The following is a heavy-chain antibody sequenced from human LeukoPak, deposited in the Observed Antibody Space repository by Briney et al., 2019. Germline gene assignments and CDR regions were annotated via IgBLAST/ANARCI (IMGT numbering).Heavy chain of an antibody. CDR2: INSDGSST. J-gene: IGHJ6*03. Sequence: PGGSLRLSCAASGFTFSSYWMHWVRQAPGKGLVWVSRINSDGSSTSYADSVKGRFTISRDNAKNTLYLQMNSLRAEDTAVYYCARDRYQLLFPFYYYYMDVWGKGTTVTVSS. V-gene: IGHV3-74*01. CDR3: ARDRYQLLFPFYYYYMDV. D-gene: IGHD2-2*01. CDR1: GFTFSSYW.